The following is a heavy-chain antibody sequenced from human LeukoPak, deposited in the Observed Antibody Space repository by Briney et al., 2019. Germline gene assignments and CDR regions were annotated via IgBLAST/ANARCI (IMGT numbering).Heavy chain of an antibody. V-gene: IGHV1-8*01. Sequence: ASVKVSCKASGYTFISYDINWVRQATGQGLEWMGWMNPNSGNTGYAQKFQGRVTMTRNTSISTAYMELSSLRSEDTAVYYCARGGSHYRDDSFDYWGQGTLVTVSS. D-gene: IGHD4-17*01. CDR1: GYTFISYD. CDR2: MNPNSGNT. J-gene: IGHJ4*02. CDR3: ARGGSHYRDDSFDY.